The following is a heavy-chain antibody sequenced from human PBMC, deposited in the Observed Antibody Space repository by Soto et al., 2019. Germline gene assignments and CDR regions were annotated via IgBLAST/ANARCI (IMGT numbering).Heavy chain of an antibody. J-gene: IGHJ4*02. CDR3: ARHLGRYGSGSWEGSWPYFDY. D-gene: IGHD3-10*01. Sequence: QLQLQESGPGLVKPSETLSLTCTVSGGSISSSSYYWGWIRQPPGKGLEWIGSIYYSGSTYYNPSLKSRVTISVNTSTNQFSLKLSSVTAADPAVYYCARHLGRYGSGSWEGSWPYFDYWGQGTLVTVSS. V-gene: IGHV4-39*01. CDR2: IYYSGST. CDR1: GGSISSSSYY.